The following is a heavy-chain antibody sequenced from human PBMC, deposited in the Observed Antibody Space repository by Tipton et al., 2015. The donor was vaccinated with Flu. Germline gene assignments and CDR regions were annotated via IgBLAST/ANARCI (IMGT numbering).Heavy chain of an antibody. D-gene: IGHD2-2*01. CDR1: GFTFNTYW. CDR2: IKQGGSEK. J-gene: IGHJ4*02. V-gene: IGHV3-7*01. Sequence: QLVQSGGGLAQPGRSLRLSCAASGFTFNTYWMSWVRQAPGKGLEWVANIKQGGSEKYYVDSVKGRFTISRDNAKNSLYLQMNSLRAEDTAVYYCARTRGGYCSSTSCYADYFDFWGQGTLVTVSS. CDR3: ARTRGGYCSSTSCYADYFDF.